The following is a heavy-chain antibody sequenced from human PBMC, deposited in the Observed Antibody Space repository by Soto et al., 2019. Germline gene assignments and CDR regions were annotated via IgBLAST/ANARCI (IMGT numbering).Heavy chain of an antibody. CDR1: SGSFSGYY. J-gene: IGHJ6*03. V-gene: IGHV4-34*01. CDR3: ARGLSSSSWFHYYYYYYMDV. D-gene: IGHD6-13*01. Sequence: QVQLQQWGAGLLKPSETLSLTCAVYSGSFSGYYWSWIRQPPGKGLEWIGEINHSGSTNYNPSLKSRVTISVDTSKNQFSLKLSSVTAADTAVYYCARGLSSSSWFHYYYYYYMDVWAKGTTVTVSS. CDR2: INHSGST.